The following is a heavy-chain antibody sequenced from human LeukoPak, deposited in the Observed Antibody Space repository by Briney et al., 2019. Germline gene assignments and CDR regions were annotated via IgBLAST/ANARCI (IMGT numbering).Heavy chain of an antibody. D-gene: IGHD3-10*01. V-gene: IGHV5-51*01. Sequence: GESLKISCKGSGYSFTSYWIGWVRQMPGKGLDWMGIIYPGDSDTRYSASFQGQVTISADKSISTAYLQWSSLKASDTAMYYCAAIKYYGSGSYYAGYYYYGMDVWGQGTTVTVSS. CDR1: GYSFTSYW. J-gene: IGHJ6*02. CDR2: IYPGDSDT. CDR3: AAIKYYGSGSYYAGYYYYGMDV.